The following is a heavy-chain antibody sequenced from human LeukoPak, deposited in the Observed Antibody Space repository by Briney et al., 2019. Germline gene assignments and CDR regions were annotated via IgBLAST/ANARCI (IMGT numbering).Heavy chain of an antibody. CDR3: ARGYYDSSGYYPHWYFDL. J-gene: IGHJ2*01. Sequence: SETLSLTCTVSGGSISSGDYYWSWLRQPPWKGLEWIGYIYYSGSTYYNPSLKSRVTISVDTSKNQFSLKLSSVTAADTAVYYCARGYYDSSGYYPHWYFDLWGRGTLVTVSS. D-gene: IGHD3-22*01. CDR2: IYYSGST. CDR1: GGSISSGDYY. V-gene: IGHV4-30-4*08.